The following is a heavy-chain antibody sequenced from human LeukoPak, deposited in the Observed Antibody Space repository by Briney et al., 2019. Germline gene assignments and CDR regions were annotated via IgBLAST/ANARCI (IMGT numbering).Heavy chain of an antibody. D-gene: IGHD3-22*01. CDR1: GYTFTSYG. J-gene: IGHJ6*04. V-gene: IGHV1-18*01. CDR3: ASHSYYDSSGYYPLDV. CDR2: ISAYNGNT. Sequence: ASVKVSCKASGYTFTSYGISWVRQAPGQGLEWMGWISAYNGNTNYAQKFQGRVTMTRNTSISTAYMELSSLRSEDTAVYYCASHSYYDSSGYYPLDVWGKGTTVTISS.